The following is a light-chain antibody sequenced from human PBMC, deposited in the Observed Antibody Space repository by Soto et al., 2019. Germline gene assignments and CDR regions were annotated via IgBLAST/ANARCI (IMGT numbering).Light chain of an antibody. CDR1: STDIGGFDS. J-gene: IGLJ2*01. CDR2: DVT. Sequence: QSALTQPASVSASPGQSITISCTGTSTDIGGFDSVSWYQQHPGKAPKLMIYDVTDRPSGVSNRFSGSKSGDTASLTISGLQAEDEADYYCSSYTTSRTLVFGGGTTLTVL. CDR3: SSYTTSRTLV. V-gene: IGLV2-14*01.